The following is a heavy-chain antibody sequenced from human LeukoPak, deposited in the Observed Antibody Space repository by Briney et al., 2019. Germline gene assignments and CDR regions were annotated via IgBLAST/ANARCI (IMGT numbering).Heavy chain of an antibody. V-gene: IGHV3-21*01. Sequence: GGSLSLSCALSGFTLYIFNMNCVPGAPGGGVEWVSSISSGGDYISYADSVKGRFTTSTDDATDSLSLQLNSLLVEETAVYYCARGHYGVLAASCKWTPDCWGKRTPVTVAS. J-gene: IGHJ4*02. CDR2: ISSGGDYI. CDR1: GFTLYIFN. CDR3: ARGHYGVLAASCKWTPDC. D-gene: IGHD3-9*01.